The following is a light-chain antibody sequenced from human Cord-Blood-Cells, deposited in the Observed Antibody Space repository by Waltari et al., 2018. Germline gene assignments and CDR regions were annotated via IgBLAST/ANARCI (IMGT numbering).Light chain of an antibody. CDR3: SSYTSSSTLV. Sequence: QSALTQPAYVSGSPGQSITISCTGTSSDVGGYNYVPWYQQPPGKAPKLMIYEVSNRPSGVSNRFSGSKSGNTASLTISGLQAEDEADYYCSSYTSSSTLVFGTGTKVTVL. CDR2: EVS. V-gene: IGLV2-14*01. CDR1: SSDVGGYNY. J-gene: IGLJ1*01.